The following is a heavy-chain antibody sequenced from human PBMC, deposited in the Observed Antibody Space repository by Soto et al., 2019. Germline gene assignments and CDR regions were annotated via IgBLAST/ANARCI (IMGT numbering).Heavy chain of an antibody. J-gene: IGHJ4*02. Sequence: QVQLQESGPGLVKPSQTLSLTCIVSGDSITRGGYYWSWIRQHPGQGLEWIGYIYYTGSTYYNPSLKSRVTISLVTSKNLFFLKLTFVTAADAAVYYCARAWLQSHYFDYWGQGTLVTVSS. CDR2: IYYTGST. CDR1: GDSITRGGYY. V-gene: IGHV4-31*03. CDR3: ARAWLQSHYFDY. D-gene: IGHD5-12*01.